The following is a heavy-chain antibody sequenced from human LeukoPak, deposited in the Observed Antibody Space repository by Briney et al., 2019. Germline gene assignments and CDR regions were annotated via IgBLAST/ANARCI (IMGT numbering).Heavy chain of an antibody. CDR1: GYTFTSYG. J-gene: IGHJ4*02. V-gene: IGHV1-18*01. D-gene: IGHD5-18*01. CDR3: ARDGRGYSYGPNPRPFDY. CDR2: ISAYNGNT. Sequence: GASVKVSCKASGYTFTSYGISWVRQAPGQGLEWMGWISAYNGNTNYAQKLQGRVTMTTDTSTSTAYMELRSLRSDDTAVYYCARDGRGYSYGPNPRPFDYWGQGTLVTVSS.